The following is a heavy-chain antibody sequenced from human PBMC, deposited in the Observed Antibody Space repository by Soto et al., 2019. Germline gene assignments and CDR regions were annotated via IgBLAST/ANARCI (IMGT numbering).Heavy chain of an antibody. D-gene: IGHD6-13*01. J-gene: IGHJ3*02. CDR3: ARSVAARRAFDI. CDR2: IIPIFGTA. CDR1: GGTFSSYA. Sequence: SVKVSCKASGGTFSSYAISWVRQAPGQGLEWMGGIIPIFGTANYAQKFQGRVTITADESTSTAYMELSSLRSEDTAVYYCARSVAARRAFDIWGQGTMVTVS. V-gene: IGHV1-69*13.